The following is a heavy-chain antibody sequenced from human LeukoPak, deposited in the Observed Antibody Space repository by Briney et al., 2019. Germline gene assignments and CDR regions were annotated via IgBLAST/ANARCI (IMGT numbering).Heavy chain of an antibody. J-gene: IGHJ6*02. Sequence: ASVKVSCKASGGTFITYAISWVRQAPGQGLEWMGIINPSGGSTSYAQKFQGRVTMTRDTSTSTVYMELSSLRSEDTAVYYCARDVDDFYGGVWGQGTTVTVSS. CDR2: INPSGGST. CDR1: GGTFITYA. CDR3: ARDVDDFYGGV. V-gene: IGHV1-46*01. D-gene: IGHD3-3*01.